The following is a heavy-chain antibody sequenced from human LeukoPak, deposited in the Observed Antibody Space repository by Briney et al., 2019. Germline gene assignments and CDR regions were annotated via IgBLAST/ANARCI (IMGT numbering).Heavy chain of an antibody. CDR2: IYHSGHT. CDR3: ARHPFQYPFDH. Sequence: SETLSLTCTVSGASVSSDYWSWIRQSPGKGLEWIGYIYHSGHTMSNPSLKSRLSLSLDTSNNQFSLKLSSVTAADTAVYYCARHPFQYPFDHWGQGTVVSVSS. D-gene: IGHD2/OR15-2a*01. J-gene: IGHJ5*02. V-gene: IGHV4-59*08. CDR1: GASVSSDY.